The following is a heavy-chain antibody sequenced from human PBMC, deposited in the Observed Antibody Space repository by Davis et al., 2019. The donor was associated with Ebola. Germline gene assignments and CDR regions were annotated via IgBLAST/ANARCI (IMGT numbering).Heavy chain of an antibody. J-gene: IGHJ4*02. CDR1: GGFFSGYY. V-gene: IGHV4-34*01. D-gene: IGHD6-13*01. CDR3: ARGALIAAAGTGKDFDY. CDR2: INHSGST. Sequence: GSLRLSCAVYGGFFSGYYWSWIRQPPGKGLEWIGEINHSGSTNYNPSLKSRVTISVDTSKNQFSLKLSSVTAADTAVYYCARGALIAAAGTGKDFDYWGQGTLVTVSS.